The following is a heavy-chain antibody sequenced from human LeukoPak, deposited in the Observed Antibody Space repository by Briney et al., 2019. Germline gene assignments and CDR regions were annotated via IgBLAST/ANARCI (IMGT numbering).Heavy chain of an antibody. CDR3: ASTPDSSGYYWLSGDY. CDR2: ISAYNGNT. D-gene: IGHD3-22*01. V-gene: IGHV1-18*01. CDR1: GYTFTSYG. Sequence: ASVKVSCKASGYTFTSYGISWVRQAPGQGLEWMGWISAYNGNTNYAQKFQGRVTITADESTSTAYMELSSLRSEDTAVYYCASTPDSSGYYWLSGDYWGQGTLVTVSS. J-gene: IGHJ4*02.